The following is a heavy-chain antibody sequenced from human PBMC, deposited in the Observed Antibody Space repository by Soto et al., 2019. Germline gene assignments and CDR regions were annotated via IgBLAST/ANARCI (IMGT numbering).Heavy chain of an antibody. CDR2: ISGSGGST. CDR3: AKDALIAAAGIVHGDV. Sequence: PGGSLRLSCAASGFTFSSYAMSWVRQAPGKGLEWVSAISGSGGSTYYADSVKGRFTISRDNSKNTLYLQMNSLRAEDTAVYYCAKDALIAAAGIVHGDVWGKGTTVTVSS. CDR1: GFTFSSYA. D-gene: IGHD6-13*01. V-gene: IGHV3-23*01. J-gene: IGHJ6*04.